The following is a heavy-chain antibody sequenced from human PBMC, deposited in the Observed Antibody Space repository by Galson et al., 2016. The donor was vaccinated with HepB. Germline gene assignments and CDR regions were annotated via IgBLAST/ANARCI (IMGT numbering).Heavy chain of an antibody. J-gene: IGHJ5*02. CDR2: INPHSGST. V-gene: IGHV1-2*02. D-gene: IGHD1-1*01. Sequence: SVKVSCKASGYSFTGYYMHWVRQAPGQGLEWMGWINPHSGSTSYAQKFQGRVTMTRDTSISTTYMELIRLTSDDTAVYYCAREWVQLERDWFGPGGQGTLVTVSS. CDR3: AREWVQLERDWFGP. CDR1: GYSFTGYY.